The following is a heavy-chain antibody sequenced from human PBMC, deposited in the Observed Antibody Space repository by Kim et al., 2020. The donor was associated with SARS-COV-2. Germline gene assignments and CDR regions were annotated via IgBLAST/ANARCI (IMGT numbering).Heavy chain of an antibody. CDR3: ARGDFAD. CDR1: GMSFSSYG. Sequence: GGSLRLSCVASGMSFSSYGMSWVRQAPGKGLEWLAYMKQDGTEIYYVDSVKGRFTISRDNAKNSLYLQMNILRVDDTALYYCARGDFADWCQGTVVTVS. J-gene: IGHJ4*02. V-gene: IGHV3-7*01. CDR2: MKQDGTEI.